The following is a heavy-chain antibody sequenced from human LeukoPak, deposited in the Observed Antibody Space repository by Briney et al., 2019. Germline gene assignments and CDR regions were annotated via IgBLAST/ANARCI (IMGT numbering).Heavy chain of an antibody. CDR2: SRSKAERYTT. J-gene: IGHJ3*01. CDR1: GFTFSDHY. D-gene: IGHD6-19*01. CDR3: VRGDSSGWSGAFDD. V-gene: IGHV3-72*01. Sequence: PGGSLRLSCAASGFTFSDHYMDWVRQAPGRGLEWVGRSRSKAERYTTEYAASVKGRFTISRDDAQNSVNLQMSSLKTEDTAVYYCVRGDSSGWSGAFDDWGQGTMVTVSS.